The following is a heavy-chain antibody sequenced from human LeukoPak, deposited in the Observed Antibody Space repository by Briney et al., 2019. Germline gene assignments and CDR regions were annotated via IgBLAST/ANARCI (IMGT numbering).Heavy chain of an antibody. V-gene: IGHV3-23*01. J-gene: IGHJ4*02. D-gene: IGHD2-15*01. CDR2: VSDSGTSA. Sequence: GGSLRLSCAASGFTFRNYGMSWVRQAPGKGLEWVSVVSDSGTSAYYADSVKGRFIISRDNYKNTLYLQMNSLRAEDTAVYYCAPDLRGAAWSLDYWGQGTLVTVSS. CDR3: APDLRGAAWSLDY. CDR1: GFTFRNYG.